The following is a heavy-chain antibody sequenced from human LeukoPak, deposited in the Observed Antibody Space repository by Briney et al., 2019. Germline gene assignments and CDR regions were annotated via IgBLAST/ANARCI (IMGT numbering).Heavy chain of an antibody. J-gene: IGHJ4*02. CDR3: ARGGYSYYGSGTYYGFDY. V-gene: IGHV3-48*01. D-gene: IGHD3-10*01. CDR1: GFTFSGYA. CDR2: IYSSDTT. Sequence: PGGSLRLSCAASGFTFSGYAMNWVRQAPGKGLEWVSHIYSSDTTYADSVKGRFTISRDNAKNSLYLQINSLRAEDTAVYYCARGGYSYYGSGTYYGFDYWGQGTLVTVSS.